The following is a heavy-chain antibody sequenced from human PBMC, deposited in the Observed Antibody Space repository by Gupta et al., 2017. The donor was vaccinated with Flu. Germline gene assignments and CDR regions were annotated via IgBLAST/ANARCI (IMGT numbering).Heavy chain of an antibody. Sequence: SGYTFTGYYMHWVRQAPGQGLEWMGRINPNSGGTNYAQKFQGRVTMTRDTSISTAYMELSRLRSDDTAVYYCARGMADYYYYYMDVWGKGTTVTVSS. CDR1: GYTFTGYY. D-gene: IGHD2-8*01. CDR3: ARGMADYYYYYMDV. J-gene: IGHJ6*03. CDR2: INPNSGGT. V-gene: IGHV1-2*06.